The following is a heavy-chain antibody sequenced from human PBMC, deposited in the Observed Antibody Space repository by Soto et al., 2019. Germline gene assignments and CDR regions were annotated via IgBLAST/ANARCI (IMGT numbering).Heavy chain of an antibody. CDR1: GFTFSNAW. J-gene: IGHJ4*02. CDR2: IKSKTEGGTT. CDR3: TTAEYDYVWGSYPWTIDY. Sequence: GGSLRLSCAASGFTFSNAWMNWVRQAPGKGLEWVGRIKSKTEGGTTDYAAPVKGRFTISSDDSKNTLYLQMNSLKTEDTAVYYCTTAEYDYVWGSYPWTIDYWGQGTLVTVSS. V-gene: IGHV3-15*07. D-gene: IGHD3-16*02.